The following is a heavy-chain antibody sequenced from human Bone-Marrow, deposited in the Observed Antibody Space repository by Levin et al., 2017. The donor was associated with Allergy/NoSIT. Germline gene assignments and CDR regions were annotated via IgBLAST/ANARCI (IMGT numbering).Heavy chain of an antibody. CDR1: GFTVSSNY. CDR2: IYAGGLT. J-gene: IGHJ4*02. V-gene: IGHV3-53*01. D-gene: IGHD6-19*01. CDR3: ARDRGSSVAGLFDL. Sequence: GGSLRLSCAASGFTVSSNYMNWVRQAPGKGLEWVSVIYAGGLTYYADSLKGRFTISRDNSKNTLYLQINSLRAEDTAVYYCARDRGSSVAGLFDLWGQGTLVTVSS.